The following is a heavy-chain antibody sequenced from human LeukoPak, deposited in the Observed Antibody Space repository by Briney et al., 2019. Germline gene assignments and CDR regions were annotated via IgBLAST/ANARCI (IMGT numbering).Heavy chain of an antibody. CDR1: GYTFTSYG. J-gene: IGHJ6*03. Sequence: ASVKVSCKASGYTFTSYGISWVRQAPGQGLEWMGWISAYNGNTNYAQKLQGRVTMTTDTSTGTAYMELRSLRSDDTAVYYCARLNSGYSYGLIDYYYYMDVWGKGTTVTISS. V-gene: IGHV1-18*01. CDR2: ISAYNGNT. CDR3: ARLNSGYSYGLIDYYYYMDV. D-gene: IGHD5-18*01.